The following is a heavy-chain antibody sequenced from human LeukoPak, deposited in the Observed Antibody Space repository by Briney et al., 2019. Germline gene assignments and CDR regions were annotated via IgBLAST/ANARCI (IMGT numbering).Heavy chain of an antibody. CDR3: AKHIYGVVSIQQ. V-gene: IGHV3-48*01. CDR2: ISSSSSTI. D-gene: IGHD3-3*01. Sequence: PGGSLRLSCAASGFTFSSYSMNWVRQAPGKGLEWVSYISSSSSTIYYADSVKGRFTISRDNAKNSLYLQMSSLKTEDTAVYYCAKHIYGVVSIQQWGQGTLVTVSS. J-gene: IGHJ1*01. CDR1: GFTFSSYS.